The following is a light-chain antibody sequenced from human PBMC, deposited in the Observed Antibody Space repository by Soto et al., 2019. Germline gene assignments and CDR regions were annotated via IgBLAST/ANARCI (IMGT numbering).Light chain of an antibody. J-gene: IGLJ2*01. CDR3: SSYAGRNNFV. CDR2: EVS. V-gene: IGLV2-8*01. CDR1: SSDVGSYNY. Sequence: QSALTQPPSASGSPGQSVTISCTGTSSDVGSYNYVSWYQQHPGKAPKLMIYEVSKRPSGVPDRFSGSKSGNTASLTVSGLQAEYEADYYCSSYAGRNNFVFGGGTKLTVL.